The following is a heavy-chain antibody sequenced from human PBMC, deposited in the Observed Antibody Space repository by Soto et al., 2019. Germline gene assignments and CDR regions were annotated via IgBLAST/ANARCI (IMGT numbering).Heavy chain of an antibody. CDR2: IYYSGST. CDR1: GGSISAYY. CDR3: ARGKFPFTFDY. Sequence: KPSETLSLTCTVSGGSISAYYWSWIRQPPGKGLEWIGYIYYSGSTNYNPSLKSRVTISEDASKNRFPLKLTSVTAADTAVYYCARGKFPFTFDYWGQGTLVTVSS. V-gene: IGHV4-59*01. J-gene: IGHJ4*02.